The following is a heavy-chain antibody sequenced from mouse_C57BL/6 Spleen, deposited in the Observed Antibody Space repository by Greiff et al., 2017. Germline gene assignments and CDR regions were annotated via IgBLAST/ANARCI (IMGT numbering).Heavy chain of an antibody. CDR2: IYPSDSET. CDR3: ARADTTVVGGY. Sequence: QVQLQQPGAELVRPGSSVKLSCKASGYTFTSYWMDWVKQRPGQGLEWIGNIYPSDSETHYNQKFKDKATLTVDKSSSTAYMQRSSLTSEDSAVYYCARADTTVVGGYWGQGTTLTVSS. D-gene: IGHD1-1*01. J-gene: IGHJ2*01. CDR1: GYTFTSYW. V-gene: IGHV1-61*01.